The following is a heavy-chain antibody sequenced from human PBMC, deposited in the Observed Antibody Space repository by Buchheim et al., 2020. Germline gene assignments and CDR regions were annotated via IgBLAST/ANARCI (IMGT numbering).Heavy chain of an antibody. J-gene: IGHJ4*02. CDR2: VSADNGRT. D-gene: IGHD3-22*01. V-gene: IGHV1-18*03. CDR3: ARGSVTVDY. CDR1: GYTFTTYG. Sequence: QVQLVQSGGEVKKPGASVKVSCKASGYTFTTYGITWVRQAPGQGLEWLGWVSADNGRTNYAKKVQGRVTMTTDTSKSTAYMELTNLTSDDMAVYYCARGSVTVDYWGQGTL.